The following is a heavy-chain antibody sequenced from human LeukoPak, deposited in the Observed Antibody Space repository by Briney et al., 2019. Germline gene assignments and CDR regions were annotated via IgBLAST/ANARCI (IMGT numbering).Heavy chain of an antibody. CDR1: GFAFSSYD. J-gene: IGHJ6*04. CDR3: VRGDYFGSGSYPGMDV. V-gene: IGHV3-13*01. D-gene: IGHD3-10*01. CDR2: IGTAGDT. Sequence: PGGSLRLSCAASGFAFSSYDMHWVRQATGKGLEWVSAIGTAGDTYYADSVKGRFTISRENARNSMYLQMNSLRAGDTAVYYCVRGDYFGSGSYPGMDVWGKGTTVTISS.